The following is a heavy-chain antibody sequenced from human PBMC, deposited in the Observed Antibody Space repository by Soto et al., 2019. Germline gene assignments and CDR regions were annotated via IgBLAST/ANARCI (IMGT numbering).Heavy chain of an antibody. CDR2: IYRTGST. V-gene: IGHV4-4*02. Sequence: PSETLSLTCAVSGGSFTSNNWWTWVRQPPGQGLEWIGEIYRTGSTNYNPSLKSRVTISVDTSKNQFSLKLSSVTAADTAVYYCARGMTIFGVVLADYYGMDVWGQGTTVTVSS. CDR3: ARGMTIFGVVLADYYGMDV. J-gene: IGHJ6*02. D-gene: IGHD3-3*01. CDR1: GGSFTSNNW.